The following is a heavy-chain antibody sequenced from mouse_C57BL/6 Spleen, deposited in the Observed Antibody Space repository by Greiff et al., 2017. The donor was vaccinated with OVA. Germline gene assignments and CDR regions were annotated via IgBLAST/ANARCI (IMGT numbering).Heavy chain of an antibody. J-gene: IGHJ4*01. CDR1: GYTFTSYW. CDR3: ARREWLLRAMDY. Sequence: QVQLQQSGTELVKPGASVKLSCTASGYTFTSYWLPWVPQRPGPGLAWIGNINPSNGGTNYNEKFKSKATLTVDKSSSTAYMQLSSLTSEDSAVYYCARREWLLRAMDYWGQGTSVTVSS. V-gene: IGHV1-53*01. D-gene: IGHD2-3*01. CDR2: INPSNGGT.